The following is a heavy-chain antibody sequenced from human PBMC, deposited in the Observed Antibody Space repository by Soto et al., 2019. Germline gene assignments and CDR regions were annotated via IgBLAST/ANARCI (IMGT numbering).Heavy chain of an antibody. CDR2: FDPEDGET. CDR1: GYTLTELS. CDR3: ATRLEYYYGSGSLGYYFDY. D-gene: IGHD3-10*01. Sequence: QVQLVQSGAEVKKPGASVKVSCKVSGYTLTELSMHWVRQAPGKGLEWMGGFDPEDGETIYAQKFQGRVTMTEDTSTDTAYMGLSSLRSEDTAVYYCATRLEYYYGSGSLGYYFDYWGQGTLVTVSS. V-gene: IGHV1-24*01. J-gene: IGHJ4*02.